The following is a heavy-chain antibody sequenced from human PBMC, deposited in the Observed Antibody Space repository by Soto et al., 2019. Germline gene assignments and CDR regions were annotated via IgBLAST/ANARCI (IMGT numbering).Heavy chain of an antibody. CDR2: ISYDGSNK. J-gene: IGHJ4*02. Sequence: GSLRLSCAASGFTFSSYGMHWVRQAPGKGLEWVAVISYDGSNKYYADSVKGRFTISRDNSKNTLYLQMNSLRAEDTAVYYCAKDHEAMAYYFDYWGQGTLVTVSS. CDR1: GFTFSSYG. D-gene: IGHD5-18*01. CDR3: AKDHEAMAYYFDY. V-gene: IGHV3-30*18.